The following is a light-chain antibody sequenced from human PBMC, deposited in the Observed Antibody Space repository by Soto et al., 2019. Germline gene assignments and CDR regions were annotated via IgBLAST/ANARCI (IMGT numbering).Light chain of an antibody. V-gene: IGLV1-40*01. Sequence: QSVLTQPPSVSAAPGQRVTISCTGSSSNIGAGYDVHWYQHLPGTAPKLLIYANRGRPSGVPDRFSGSKSGTSASLGITGVQDEDEADYYCQSYDSSLRGSLFGGGTQRTVL. J-gene: IGLJ2*01. CDR3: QSYDSSLRGSL. CDR1: SSNIGAGYD. CDR2: ANR.